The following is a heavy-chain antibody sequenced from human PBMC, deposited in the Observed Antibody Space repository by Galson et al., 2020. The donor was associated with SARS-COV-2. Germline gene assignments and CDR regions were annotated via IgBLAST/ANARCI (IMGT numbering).Heavy chain of an antibody. CDR2: INSGGDT. CDR1: GGSYSGYS. D-gene: IGHD3-16*01. J-gene: IGHJ6*03. Sequence: SETLSLTCAVYGGSYSGYSWTWIRQAPGKGQEWIGEINSGGDTKYNPSLSRRVTLSVDTSPNQFSLKLTSVSAADTALYFCARAHQGVVPSPVLGLGPFYSYYYMDVWGKGTTVTVSS. V-gene: IGHV4-34*01. CDR3: ARAHQGVVPSPVLGLGPFYSYYYMDV.